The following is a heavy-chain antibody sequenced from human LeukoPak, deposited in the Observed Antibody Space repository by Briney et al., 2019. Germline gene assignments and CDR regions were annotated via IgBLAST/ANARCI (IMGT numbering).Heavy chain of an antibody. Sequence: SETLSLTCTVSGGSISSYSWSWIRQPPGKGLEWIGYIYHSGSTYYNPSLKSRVTISVDRSKNQFSLKLSSVTAADTAVYYCARVSRRWYYFDYWGQGTLVTVSS. CDR1: GGSISSYS. CDR3: ARVSRRWYYFDY. J-gene: IGHJ4*02. D-gene: IGHD6-13*01. CDR2: IYHSGST. V-gene: IGHV4-30-2*01.